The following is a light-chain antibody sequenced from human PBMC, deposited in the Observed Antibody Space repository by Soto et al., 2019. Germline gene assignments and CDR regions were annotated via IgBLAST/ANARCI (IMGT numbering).Light chain of an antibody. CDR1: SSDIGGYDY. CDR2: GVT. V-gene: IGLV2-14*01. J-gene: IGLJ1*01. CDR3: TSYTSSSTHV. Sequence: QSVLTQPASVSGSPGQSITISCTGTSSDIGGYDYVSWYQHHPGKAPKFIIYGVTNRPSGVSHRFSGSKSASTASLTISGLQAEDEADYYCTSYTSSSTHVFGTGTKLTVL.